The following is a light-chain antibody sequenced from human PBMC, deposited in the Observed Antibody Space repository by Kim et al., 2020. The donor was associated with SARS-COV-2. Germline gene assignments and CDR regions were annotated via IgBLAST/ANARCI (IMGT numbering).Light chain of an antibody. J-gene: IGKJ5*01. CDR1: QSLVYSDGNTY. Sequence: DVVMTQSPLSLPVTLGQPASISCRSSQSLVYSDGNTYLNWFQQRPGQSPRRLIYKVSNPDSGVPDRFSGSGSGTDFTLKISRVEAEDVGVYYCMQGIHPITFGQGTRLEIK. CDR3: MQGIHPIT. CDR2: KVS. V-gene: IGKV2-30*01.